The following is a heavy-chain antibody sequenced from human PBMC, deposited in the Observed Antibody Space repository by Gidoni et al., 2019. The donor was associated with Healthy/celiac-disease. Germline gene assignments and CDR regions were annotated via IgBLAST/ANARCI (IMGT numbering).Heavy chain of an antibody. CDR2: IGTAGAT. J-gene: IGHJ6*02. CDR3: ARDAGIAVAGTGDYYYYGMDV. Sequence: EEQLVESGGGLVQPGGALRLCSAASGCTCSSYDVQWVRQATVKGLEWVSAIGTAGATYYPGAVKGRFTISRENAKNSLYLQMNSLRAGDTAVYYCARDAGIAVAGTGDYYYYGMDVWGQGTTVTVSS. CDR1: GCTCSSYD. V-gene: IGHV3-13*01. D-gene: IGHD6-19*01.